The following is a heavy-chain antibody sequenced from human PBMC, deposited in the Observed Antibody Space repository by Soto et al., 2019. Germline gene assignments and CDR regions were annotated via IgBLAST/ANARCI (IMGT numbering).Heavy chain of an antibody. CDR1: GYTFTSYY. CDR3: ARDPNVYDSSGYYPSSLFDY. Sequence: GASVKVSCKASGYTFTSYYMHWVRQAPGQGLELMGIINPSGGSTSYAQKFQGRVTMTRDTSTSTVYMELSSLRSEDTAVYYCARDPNVYDSSGYYPSSLFDYWGQGTLVTVYS. D-gene: IGHD3-22*01. J-gene: IGHJ4*02. V-gene: IGHV1-46*01. CDR2: INPSGGST.